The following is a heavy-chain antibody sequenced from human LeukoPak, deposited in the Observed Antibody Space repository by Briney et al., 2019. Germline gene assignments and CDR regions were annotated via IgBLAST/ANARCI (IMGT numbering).Heavy chain of an antibody. J-gene: IGHJ5*02. CDR2: INPNSGGT. CDR3: ASFCGGDCSGWFDP. Sequence: GASVKVSCKASGYTFTGFYIHWVRQAPGQGLEWMGWINPNSGGTNYAQKFQGRVTMTRDTSISTAYMELSRLRSDDTAVYYCASFCGGDCSGWFDPWGQGTLVTVSS. CDR1: GYTFTGFY. V-gene: IGHV1-2*02. D-gene: IGHD2-21*02.